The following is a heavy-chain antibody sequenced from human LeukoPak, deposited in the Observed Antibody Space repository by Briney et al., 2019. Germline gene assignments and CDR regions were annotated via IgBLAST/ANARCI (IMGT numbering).Heavy chain of an antibody. Sequence: PSETLSLTCAVYGGSFSGYYWSWIRQPPGKGLEWIAWIQDSRTTNYNPSLRSRVTISVDTSKNQFSLKLNSVTAADTAVYYCARGGASSRYLDYWGQGSQVTVSS. CDR2: IQDSRTT. J-gene: IGHJ4*02. D-gene: IGHD2-2*01. V-gene: IGHV4-59*01. CDR3: ARGGASSRYLDY. CDR1: GGSFSGYY.